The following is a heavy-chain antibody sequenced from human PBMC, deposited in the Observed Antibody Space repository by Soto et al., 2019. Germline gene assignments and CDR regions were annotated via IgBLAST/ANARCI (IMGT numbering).Heavy chain of an antibody. V-gene: IGHV1-18*01. Sequence: ASVKVSCKASGYTFTSYGISWVRQALGQGLEWMGWISAYNGNTNYAQKLQGRVTMTTDTSTSTAYMELRSLRSDDTAVYYCAREPHYDILTGYYQPSSQFDYWG. J-gene: IGHJ4*01. D-gene: IGHD3-9*01. CDR3: AREPHYDILTGYYQPSSQFDY. CDR1: GYTFTSYG. CDR2: ISAYNGNT.